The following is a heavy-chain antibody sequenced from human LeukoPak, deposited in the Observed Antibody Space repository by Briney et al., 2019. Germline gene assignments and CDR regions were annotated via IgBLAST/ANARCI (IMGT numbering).Heavy chain of an antibody. CDR1: GFSFSSYG. CDR2: FSASDGSR. V-gene: IGHV3-23*01. D-gene: IGHD4-23*01. CDR3: AKNIGGFDY. J-gene: IGHJ4*02. Sequence: GGSLRLSCEASGFSFSSYGMSWVRQAPGEGLEWVSGFSASDGSRYYADSVKGRFTISRDNSKNTLYLQMNSLRAEDTAVYYCAKNIGGFDYWGQGTLVTVSS.